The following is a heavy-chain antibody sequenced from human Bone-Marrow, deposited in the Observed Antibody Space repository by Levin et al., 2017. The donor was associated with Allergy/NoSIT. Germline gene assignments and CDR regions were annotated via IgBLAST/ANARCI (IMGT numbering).Heavy chain of an antibody. CDR3: ARELADTVLVLDGAFVF. CDR2: ISPYNGET. CDR1: GYTFSSNG. V-gene: IGHV1-18*01. D-gene: IGHD5-18*01. J-gene: IGHJ3*01. Sequence: GESLKISCKASGYTFSSNGISWVRQAPGQGLEWLGWISPYNGETIYAQKFQGRVRMTTDTSTSTAYMELRSLRSDDTAVYYCARELADTVLVLDGAFVFWGQGTRVTVSS.